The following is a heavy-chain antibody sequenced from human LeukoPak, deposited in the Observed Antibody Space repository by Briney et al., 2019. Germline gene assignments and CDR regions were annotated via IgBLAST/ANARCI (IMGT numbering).Heavy chain of an antibody. J-gene: IGHJ6*02. D-gene: IGHD2-2*01. CDR2: IYYSGST. Sequence: SETLSLTCTVSGGSISSYYWSWIRQPPGKGLEWIEYIYYSGSTNYNPSLKSRVTISVDTSKNQFSLKLSSVTAADTAVYYCARGQYEGPYYYYGMDVWGQGTTVTVSS. CDR1: GGSISSYY. V-gene: IGHV4-59*12. CDR3: ARGQYEGPYYYYGMDV.